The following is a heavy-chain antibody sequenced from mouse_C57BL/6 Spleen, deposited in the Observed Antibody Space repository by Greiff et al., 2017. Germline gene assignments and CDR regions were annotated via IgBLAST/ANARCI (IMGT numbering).Heavy chain of an antibody. Sequence: QVQLQQSGAELVRPGTSVKVSCKASGYAFTNYLLEWVKQRPGQGLEWIGVINPGSGGTNYNEKFKGKATLTADKSSSTAYMQLSSLTSEDSAVYFCKSGRYDYDEGYYFDYWGQGTTLTVSS. CDR3: KSGRYDYDEGYYFDY. D-gene: IGHD2-4*01. CDR2: INPGSGGT. CDR1: GYAFTNYL. J-gene: IGHJ2*01. V-gene: IGHV1-54*01.